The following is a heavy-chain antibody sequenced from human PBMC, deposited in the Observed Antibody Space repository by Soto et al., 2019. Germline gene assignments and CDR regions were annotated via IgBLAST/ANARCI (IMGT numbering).Heavy chain of an antibody. V-gene: IGHV3-53*01. CDR1: GFTVSSNY. CDR3: ARGDSYSPHTLDY. J-gene: IGHJ4*01. D-gene: IGHD1-26*01. Sequence: HPGGSLRLSCAASGFTVSSNYMSWVRQAPGKGLDWVSLIYSGGSIYYADSVKGRFTIYRDNSKNTLNLQMNSLRVEDTAIYYCARGDSYSPHTLDYWGHGTLVTVSS. CDR2: IYSGGSI.